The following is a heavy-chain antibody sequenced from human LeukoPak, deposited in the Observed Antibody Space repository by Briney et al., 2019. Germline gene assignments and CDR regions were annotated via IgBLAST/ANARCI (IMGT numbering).Heavy chain of an antibody. CDR1: GYTFTAYY. CDR2: INPNTGGT. V-gene: IGHV1-2*02. Sequence: ASVKVSFKSSGYTFTAYYIHWVRQAPGQGLEWMGWINPNTGGTSYAQKFQGRVTMTRDTSISTAYMELSRLRSDDTAVYYCASLGDYYGSGSYAPFDYWGQGTLVTVSS. CDR3: ASLGDYYGSGSYAPFDY. J-gene: IGHJ4*02. D-gene: IGHD3-10*01.